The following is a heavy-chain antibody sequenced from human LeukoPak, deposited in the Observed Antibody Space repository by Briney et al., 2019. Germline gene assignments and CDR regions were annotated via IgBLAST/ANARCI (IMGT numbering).Heavy chain of an antibody. V-gene: IGHV3-7*03. D-gene: IGHD3-16*01. CDR2: INHNGNVN. CDR1: GFIFTNYF. CDR3: ARGGGLDV. J-gene: IGHJ6*02. Sequence: GGSLRLSCAASGFIFTNYFMSWVRQAPGKGLEWVASINHNGNVNYYVDSVKGRFTISRDNAKNSLYLQMSNLRAEDTAVYFCARGGGLDVWGQGATVTVSS.